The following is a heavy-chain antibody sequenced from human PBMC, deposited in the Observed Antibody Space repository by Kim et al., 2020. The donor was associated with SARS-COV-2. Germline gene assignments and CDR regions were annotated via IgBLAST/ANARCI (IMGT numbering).Heavy chain of an antibody. CDR2: T. Sequence: TNYNPSRKSRVTISVDTSKNQFSLKLSSVTAADTAVYYCARQNVDYGMDVWGQGTTVTVSS. J-gene: IGHJ6*02. CDR3: ARQNVDYGMDV. V-gene: IGHV4-61*07. D-gene: IGHD1-1*01.